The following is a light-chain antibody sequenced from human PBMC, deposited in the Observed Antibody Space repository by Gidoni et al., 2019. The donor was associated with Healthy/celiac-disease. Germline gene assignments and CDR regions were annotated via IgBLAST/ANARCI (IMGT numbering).Light chain of an antibody. CDR2: GAS. J-gene: IGKJ3*01. CDR1: KSVSSN. V-gene: IGKV3-15*01. CDR3: QQYNNWPIFT. Sequence: EIVMTQSPATLSVSPGERATLSCRASKSVSSNLAWYQQKPGQAPRLLIYGASTRATGIPARFSGSGSGTEFTLTISILQSEDFAVYYCQQYNNWPIFTFGPGTKVDIK.